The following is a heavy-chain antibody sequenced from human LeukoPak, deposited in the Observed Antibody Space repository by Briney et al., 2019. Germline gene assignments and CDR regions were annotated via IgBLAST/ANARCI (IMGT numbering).Heavy chain of an antibody. J-gene: IGHJ4*02. D-gene: IGHD3-22*01. CDR3: ARDSYYDSSGYYHDY. V-gene: IGHV3-48*04. Sequence: GGSLRLSCAASGFTFSSYGMSWVRQAPGKGLEWVSYISSSGSTIYYADSVKGRFTISRDNAKNSLYLQMNSLRAEDTAVYYCARDSYYDSSGYYHDYWGQGTLVTVSS. CDR2: ISSSGSTI. CDR1: GFTFSSYG.